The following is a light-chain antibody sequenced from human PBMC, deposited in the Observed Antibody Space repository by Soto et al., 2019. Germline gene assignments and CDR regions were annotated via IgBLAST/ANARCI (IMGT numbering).Light chain of an antibody. V-gene: IGKV4-1*01. CDR3: WQCYRTPYT. CDR2: WAS. CDR1: QSVLYSSNNKNY. Sequence: DIVMTQSPDSLAVSLGERATINCKSSQSVLYSSNNKNYLAWYQQKPGQPPKLLIYWASTRESGVPDRFSGSGSGTDFTLTISSLQAGDVAVYFCWQCYRTPYTFGQGTKLEIK. J-gene: IGKJ2*01.